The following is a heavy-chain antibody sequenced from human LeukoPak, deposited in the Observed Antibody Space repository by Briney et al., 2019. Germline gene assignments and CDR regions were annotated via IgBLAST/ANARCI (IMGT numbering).Heavy chain of an antibody. CDR2: IYPGDSDT. CDR1: GYSFTSYW. Sequence: GESLKISCKASGYSFTSYWIGWVRPMPGKGLDCMGVIYPGDSDTRYSPSFQGQVTISVDKSISTAYLQWSSLKASDTAMYYCATTGPEYSSSWYLHFWGQGTLVTVSS. J-gene: IGHJ4*02. D-gene: IGHD6-13*01. CDR3: ATTGPEYSSSWYLHF. V-gene: IGHV5-51*01.